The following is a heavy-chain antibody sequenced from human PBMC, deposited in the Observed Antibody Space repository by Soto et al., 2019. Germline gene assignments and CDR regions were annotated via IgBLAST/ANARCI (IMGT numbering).Heavy chain of an antibody. Sequence: ASVKVSCKASGYTFTGYYMHWVRQAPGQGLEWMGWIDPNSGGTNYAQKFQGRVTMTRDTSISTAYMELSRLRFDDTAVYYCAKEGGYHDSSGYGFWGQGTMVTVSS. D-gene: IGHD3-22*01. CDR3: AKEGGYHDSSGYGF. CDR1: GYTFTGYY. CDR2: IDPNSGGT. J-gene: IGHJ3*01. V-gene: IGHV1-2*02.